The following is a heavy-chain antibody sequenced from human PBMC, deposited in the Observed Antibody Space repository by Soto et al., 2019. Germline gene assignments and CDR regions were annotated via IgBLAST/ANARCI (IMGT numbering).Heavy chain of an antibody. V-gene: IGHV1-58*01. CDR2: IVVGSGNT. CDR3: AADPLVMITFGGVIVTPYYYYGMDV. D-gene: IGHD3-16*02. Sequence: GASVKVSCKASGFTFTSSAVQWVRQARGQRLEWIGWIVVGSGNTNYAQKFQERVTITRDMSTSTAYMELSSLRSEDTAVYYCAADPLVMITFGGVIVTPYYYYGMDVWGQGTTVTVS. J-gene: IGHJ6*02. CDR1: GFTFTSSA.